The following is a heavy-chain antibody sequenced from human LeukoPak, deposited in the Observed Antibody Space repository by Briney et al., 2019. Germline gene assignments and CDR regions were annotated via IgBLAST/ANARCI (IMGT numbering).Heavy chain of an antibody. Sequence: RESLRPSCAASGFTFSIYSMNWVRQAPGKGLEWVSAISSDGSTYYADSVKGRFSISRDNSNNAVYLQMESLRAEDTALYYCGRRDSSDYYFFWGQGTLVTVSS. CDR3: GRRDSSDYYFF. CDR1: GFTFSIYS. CDR2: ISSDGST. V-gene: IGHV3-23*01. J-gene: IGHJ4*02. D-gene: IGHD3-22*01.